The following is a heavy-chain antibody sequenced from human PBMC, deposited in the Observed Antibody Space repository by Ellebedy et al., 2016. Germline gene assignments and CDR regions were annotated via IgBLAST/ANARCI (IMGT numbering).Heavy chain of an antibody. V-gene: IGHV1-69*13. CDR1: GGTFSSYG. J-gene: IGHJ4*02. D-gene: IGHD3-10*01. Sequence: SVKVSCXASGGTFSSYGISWVRQAPGQGLEWMGGIIPIFGSSKYAQKFQDRVTITADESTSTAYMELSSLRSEDTAIYYCARGTMVRGVIAGFDYWGQGTLVIVSS. CDR3: ARGTMVRGVIAGFDY. CDR2: IIPIFGSS.